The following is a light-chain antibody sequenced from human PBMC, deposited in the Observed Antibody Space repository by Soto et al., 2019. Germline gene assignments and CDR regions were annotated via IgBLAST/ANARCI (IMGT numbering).Light chain of an antibody. J-gene: IGLJ1*01. Sequence: QSVLTQPPSPSGTPGQRVTISCSGSSSNIGSNTVNWYQQPPGTAPKLLIYSNNQRPSGVPDRFSGSKSGTSASLAISGLQSEDEADYYCAAWDDSLSGYVFGTGTKLTVL. CDR1: SSNIGSNT. CDR2: SNN. CDR3: AAWDDSLSGYV. V-gene: IGLV1-44*01.